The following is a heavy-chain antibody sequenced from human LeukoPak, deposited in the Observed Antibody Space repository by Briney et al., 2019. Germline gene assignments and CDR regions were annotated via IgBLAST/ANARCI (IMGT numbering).Heavy chain of an antibody. CDR2: ISSGSRTI. V-gene: IGHV3-48*01. Sequence: GGSLRLSCAASGFTFDTYDVTWVRQAPGKGLEWVSFISSGSRTIYYTDSVKGRFTISRDNAKNSLYLQMNSLRAEDTAVYFCASSQGALDYWGQGTLVTVSS. J-gene: IGHJ4*02. CDR3: ASSQGALDY. CDR1: GFTFDTYD.